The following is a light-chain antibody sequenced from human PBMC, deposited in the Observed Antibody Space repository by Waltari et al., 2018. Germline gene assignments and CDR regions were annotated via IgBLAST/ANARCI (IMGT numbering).Light chain of an antibody. CDR1: HNILYSSKHKNY. V-gene: IGKV4-1*01. Sequence: DIVMTQSPASLAVSLGARATINCTSSHNILYSSKHKNYLAWYQQKPGQPPKLLISWASTRESGVPDRVSGSGSGTDFILTISSLQAEDVAFYYCQQYYNVPLTFGGGTKVEIK. CDR2: WAS. CDR3: QQYYNVPLT. J-gene: IGKJ4*01.